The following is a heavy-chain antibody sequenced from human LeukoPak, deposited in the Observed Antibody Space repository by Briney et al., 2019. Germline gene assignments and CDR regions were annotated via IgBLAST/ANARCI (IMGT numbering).Heavy chain of an antibody. CDR3: ARRRGVFSELDP. V-gene: IGHV3-23*01. J-gene: IGHJ5*02. D-gene: IGHD3-10*01. CDR2: ISGSGGST. Sequence: GGSLRLSCAASGFTFSSYAMSWVRQAPGKGLEWVSVISGSGGSTYYADSVKGRFTISRDNSKNMLYLQMNSLRAEDTAVYYCARRRGVFSELDPWGQGILVTVSS. CDR1: GFTFSSYA.